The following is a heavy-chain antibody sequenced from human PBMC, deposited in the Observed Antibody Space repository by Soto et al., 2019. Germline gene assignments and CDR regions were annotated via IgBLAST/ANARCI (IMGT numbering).Heavy chain of an antibody. Sequence: QVQLQESGPGLVKPSGTLSLTCAVSGGSISSSNWWRWVRQPPGKGLEWIGEIYHGGSTEYNPSLKSRVTISVDKSKHQFSLKLTSVSAADTAVYYCERARIAVDDTVDFDCWGQGTLVTVSS. CDR2: IYHGGST. J-gene: IGHJ4*02. V-gene: IGHV4-4*02. D-gene: IGHD6-19*01. CDR1: GGSISSSNW. CDR3: ERARIAVDDTVDFDC.